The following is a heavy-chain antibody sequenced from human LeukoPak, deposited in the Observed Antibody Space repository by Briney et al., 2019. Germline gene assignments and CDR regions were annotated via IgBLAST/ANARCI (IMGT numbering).Heavy chain of an antibody. J-gene: IGHJ3*02. CDR2: IYYSGST. CDR3: ANTYYYDNGGYYLGAFDI. CDR1: GGSISSGGYS. Sequence: SETLSLTCAVSGGSISSGGYSWSWIRQPPGKGLEWIGSIYYSGSTYYNPSLKSRVTISVDTSKNQFSLKLSSVTAADTAVYYCANTYYYDNGGYYLGAFDIWGQGTMVTVSS. D-gene: IGHD3-22*01. V-gene: IGHV4-39*07.